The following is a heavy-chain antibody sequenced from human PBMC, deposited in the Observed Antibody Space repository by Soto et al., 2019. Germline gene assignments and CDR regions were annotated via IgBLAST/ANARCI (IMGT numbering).Heavy chain of an antibody. CDR2: IYATGTT. CDR3: VRDGTKTLRDWFDP. J-gene: IGHJ5*02. Sequence: SETLSLTCTVSGASISVFYGSWIRKSAGKGLEWIGRIYATGTTDYNPSLKSRVMMSVDTSKKQFSLKLRSVTAADTAVYYCVRDGTKTLRDWFDPWGQGMSVTVSS. V-gene: IGHV4-4*07. D-gene: IGHD1-1*01. CDR1: GASISVFY.